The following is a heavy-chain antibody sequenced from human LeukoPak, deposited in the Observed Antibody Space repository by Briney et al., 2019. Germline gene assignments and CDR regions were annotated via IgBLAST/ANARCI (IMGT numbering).Heavy chain of an antibody. J-gene: IGHJ4*02. D-gene: IGHD3-22*01. CDR1: GFTFSSYE. CDR3: AKARRVGSSGSTYYFDY. Sequence: GGSLRLSCSASGFTFSSYEMNWVRQAPGKGLEWVSYISSSGSITYYADSVKGRFTVSRDNAKNSLYLQMNSLTAEDTAVYYCAKARRVGSSGSTYYFDYWGQGTLVTVSS. V-gene: IGHV3-48*03. CDR2: ISSSGSIT.